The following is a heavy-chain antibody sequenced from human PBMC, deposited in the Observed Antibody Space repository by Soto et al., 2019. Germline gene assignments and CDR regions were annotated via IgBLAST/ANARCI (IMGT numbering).Heavy chain of an antibody. V-gene: IGHV3-13*01. J-gene: IGHJ6*02. CDR1: GFTFSSYD. CDR3: ARDGGITTVRGATRVYGMDV. D-gene: IGHD3-10*01. CDR2: IGTAGDT. Sequence: EVQLVESGGGLVQPGGSLRLSCAASGFTFSSYDMHWVRQATGKGLEWVSAIGTAGDTYYPGSVKGRFTISRENAKNSLYLQMNSLRAEDTAVYYCARDGGITTVRGATRVYGMDVWGQGTTVTVSS.